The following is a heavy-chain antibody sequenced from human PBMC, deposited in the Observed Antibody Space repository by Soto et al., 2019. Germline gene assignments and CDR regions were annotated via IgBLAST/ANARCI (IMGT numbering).Heavy chain of an antibody. CDR2: IYYTGST. J-gene: IGHJ6*03. CDR1: GDSISTYY. D-gene: IGHD3-9*01. V-gene: IGHV4-59*01. CDR3: ARGRYDVLTGYYPWSYHYYMDV. Sequence: KASETLSLTCTVSGDSISTYYWSWVRQPPGKGPEWIGYIYYTGSTNYNSSLKSRVTISVDTSKNQFSLKLSSVTAADTAVYYCARGRYDVLTGYYPWSYHYYMDVWGKGTTVTVSS.